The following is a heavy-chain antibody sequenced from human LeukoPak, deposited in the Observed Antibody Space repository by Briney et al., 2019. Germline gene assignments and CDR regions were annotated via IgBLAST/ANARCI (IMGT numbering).Heavy chain of an antibody. CDR3: TVPRRAYDSSGYPSDY. CDR2: IRSKANSYAT. Sequence: PGGSLRLSCAASGFTFSGSAMHWVRQASGKGLEWVGRIRSKANSYATAYAASVKGRFTISRDDSKNTAYLQMNSLKTEDTAVYYCTVPRRAYDSSGYPSDYWGQGTLVTVSS. CDR1: GFTFSGSA. V-gene: IGHV3-73*01. D-gene: IGHD3-22*01. J-gene: IGHJ4*02.